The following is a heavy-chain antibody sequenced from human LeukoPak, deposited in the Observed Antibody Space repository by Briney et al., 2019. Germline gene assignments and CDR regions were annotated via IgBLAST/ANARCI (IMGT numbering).Heavy chain of an antibody. CDR1: GFTFSSYA. CDR2: ISGSGGNT. V-gene: IGHV3-23*01. Sequence: PGGSLRLSCAAPGFTFSSYAMSWVRQAPGKGLEWVSVISGSGGNTYYADSVKGRFTISRDNSKNTLYLQMNSLRAEDTAVYYCAKVAYCSSTSCYYDCWGQGTLVTVSS. CDR3: AKVAYCSSTSCYYDC. J-gene: IGHJ4*02. D-gene: IGHD2-2*01.